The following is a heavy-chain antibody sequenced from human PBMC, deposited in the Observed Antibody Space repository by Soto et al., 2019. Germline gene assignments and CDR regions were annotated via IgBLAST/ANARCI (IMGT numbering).Heavy chain of an antibody. CDR2: IKGTTDGGTT. CDR1: GFTFNDAW. D-gene: IGHD2-21*02. Sequence: EVQLVESGGGLVKPGGSLRLSCAASGFTFNDAWMTWVRQAPGKGLEWVGRIKGTTDGGTTDYAAPVKGRFTISRDDSKTTLYLQMNSLKTEDTAVYYCTTMDNDGGNLPFDYWGQGTLVTVSS. V-gene: IGHV3-15*07. CDR3: TTMDNDGGNLPFDY. J-gene: IGHJ4*02.